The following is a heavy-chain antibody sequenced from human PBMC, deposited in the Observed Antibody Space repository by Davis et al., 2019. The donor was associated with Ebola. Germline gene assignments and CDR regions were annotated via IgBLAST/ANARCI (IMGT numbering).Heavy chain of an antibody. D-gene: IGHD3-3*01. CDR2: IYSGGST. CDR3: ARDRRDHTIFGVVGYGMDV. J-gene: IGHJ6*02. V-gene: IGHV3-53*04. Sequence: GGSLRLSCAASGFTFDDYAMHWVRQAPGKGLEWVSVIYSGGSTYYADSVKGRFTISRHNSKNTLYLQMNSLRAEDTAVYYCARDRRDHTIFGVVGYGMDVWGQGTTVTVSS. CDR1: GFTFDDYA.